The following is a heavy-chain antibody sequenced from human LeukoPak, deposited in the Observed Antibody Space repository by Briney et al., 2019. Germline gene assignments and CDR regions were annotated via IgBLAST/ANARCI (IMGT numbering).Heavy chain of an antibody. D-gene: IGHD3-10*01. CDR2: IHPNSGGT. V-gene: IGHV1-2*02. CDR1: GYTFTAYY. CDR3: ARDYYGSGTYYKDY. J-gene: IGHJ4*02. Sequence: ASVKVSCKASGYTFTAYYLHWVRQAPGQGLEWMEWIHPNSGGTNYAQNFQGRVSMTTDTSISTVYMELSRLRSDDTAVYYCARDYYGSGTYYKDYWGQGTLVTVSS.